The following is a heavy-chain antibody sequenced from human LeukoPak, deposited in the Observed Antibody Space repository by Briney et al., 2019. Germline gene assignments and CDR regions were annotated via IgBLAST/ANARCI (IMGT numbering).Heavy chain of an antibody. V-gene: IGHV3-48*03. D-gene: IGHD6-13*01. CDR2: ISSSGSTI. CDR3: AKDWQQLDDY. Sequence: GGSLTPSCAASGFTFSSYEVNWVRQAQGKGLEWVSYISSSGSTIYYEHPVKGRFTISRDNAKNSLYLQMNSLRAEDTAVYYCAKDWQQLDDYWGQGTLVTVSS. CDR1: GFTFSSYE. J-gene: IGHJ4*02.